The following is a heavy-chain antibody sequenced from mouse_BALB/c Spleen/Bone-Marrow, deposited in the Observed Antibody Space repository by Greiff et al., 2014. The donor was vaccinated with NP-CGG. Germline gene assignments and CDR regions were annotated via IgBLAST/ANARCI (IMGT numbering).Heavy chain of an antibody. CDR1: GYTFTDYN. J-gene: IGHJ3*01. D-gene: IGHD2-3*01. CDR3: ARSAAYGYYLGLAY. Sequence: VQLQQSGLELVKPGASVKISCKASGYTFTDYNMHWVKQSHGKSLEWIGYIYPYNGGTVYKQKFKSKATLTVDNSSSTANMELRSLTSEDSAVYYCARSAAYGYYLGLAYWGQGTLVTVSA. V-gene: IGHV1S29*02. CDR2: IYPYNGGT.